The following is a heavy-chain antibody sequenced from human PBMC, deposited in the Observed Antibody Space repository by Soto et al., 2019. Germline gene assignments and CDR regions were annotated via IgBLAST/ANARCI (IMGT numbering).Heavy chain of an antibody. V-gene: IGHV3-30*18. CDR1: GFTFSSYG. CDR3: AKTYSSGYYYYGMDV. CDR2: ISYDGSNK. Sequence: PGGSLRLSCAASGFTFSSYGMHWVRQAPGKGLEWVAVISYDGSNKYYADSVKGRFTISRDNSKNTLYLQMNSLRAEDTAVYYCAKTYSSGYYYYGMDVWGQGTTVTVSS. D-gene: IGHD3-22*01. J-gene: IGHJ6*02.